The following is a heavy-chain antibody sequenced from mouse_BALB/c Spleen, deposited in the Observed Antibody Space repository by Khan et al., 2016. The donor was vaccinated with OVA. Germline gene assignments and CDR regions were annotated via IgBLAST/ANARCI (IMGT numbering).Heavy chain of an antibody. J-gene: IGHJ3*01. CDR3: ARDTCRYDFAY. D-gene: IGHD2-14*01. CDR2: IWSGGNT. CDR1: GFSLTTYG. Sequence: QMQLEESGPGLVQPTQSLSITCTVSGFSLTTYGVHWVRQSPGKGLEWLGVIWSGGNTVYNAPFIYRLSIIKDNSKSQVFFKMHSLQVDDTAIYYCARDTCRYDFAYWGQGTLVTVSA. V-gene: IGHV2-4-1*01.